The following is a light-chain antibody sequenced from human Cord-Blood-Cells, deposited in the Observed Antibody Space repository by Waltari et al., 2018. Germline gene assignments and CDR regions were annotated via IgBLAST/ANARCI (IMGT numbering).Light chain of an antibody. V-gene: IGKV3-11*01. Sequence: EIVLTQSPATRSLSPGERATLSCRASQSVSSYLAWYQQKPGQAPRLLIYDGSNRGTGIPATFSGSGSGTHLTLTISSLEPEDFAVYYCQQRSNWPWTFGQGTKVEIK. CDR2: DGS. CDR1: QSVSSY. CDR3: QQRSNWPWT. J-gene: IGKJ1*01.